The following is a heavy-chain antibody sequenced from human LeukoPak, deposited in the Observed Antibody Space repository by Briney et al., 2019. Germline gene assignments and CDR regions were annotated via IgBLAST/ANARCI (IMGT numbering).Heavy chain of an antibody. J-gene: IGHJ4*02. Sequence: GGSLRLSCSASGFTFSSYSMNWVRQAPGKGLEWVSSISSSSSYIYYADSVKGRFTISRDNAKNSLYLQMNSLIAEDTAVYYCASSAIRGLLVPLGYWGQGTLVTVSS. V-gene: IGHV3-21*01. CDR2: ISSSSSYI. D-gene: IGHD3-10*01. CDR3: ASSAIRGLLVPLGY. CDR1: GFTFSSYS.